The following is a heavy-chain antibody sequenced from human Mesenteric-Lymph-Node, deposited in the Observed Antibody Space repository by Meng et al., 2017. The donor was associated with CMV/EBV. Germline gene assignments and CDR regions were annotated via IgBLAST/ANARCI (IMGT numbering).Heavy chain of an antibody. CDR1: GFTFDDYA. D-gene: IGHD6-6*01. CDR2: ISWNSGSI. Sequence: GGSLRLSCAASGFTFDDYAMHWVRQAPGKGLEWVSGISWNSGSIGYADSVKGRFTISRDNAKNSLYLQMNSLRAEDTALYYCARGEEYSSSSGDYFDYWGQGTLVTVSS. V-gene: IGHV3-9*01. CDR3: ARGEEYSSSSGDYFDY. J-gene: IGHJ4*02.